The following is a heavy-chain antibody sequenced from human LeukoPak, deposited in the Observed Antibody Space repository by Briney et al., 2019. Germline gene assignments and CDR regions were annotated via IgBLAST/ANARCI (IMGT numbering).Heavy chain of an antibody. CDR1: GYTFTAYY. V-gene: IGHV1-2*02. D-gene: IGHD1-26*01. CDR2: INPNSGAT. Sequence: GASVKVSCMASGYTFTAYYMHWVRQAPGQGLEWMGWINPNSGATNYAQKFQGRVALTRDTSTSTVYMELSRLTSDDTAVYYCARIYSGTYKLAFDIWGQGTMVTVSS. CDR3: ARIYSGTYKLAFDI. J-gene: IGHJ3*02.